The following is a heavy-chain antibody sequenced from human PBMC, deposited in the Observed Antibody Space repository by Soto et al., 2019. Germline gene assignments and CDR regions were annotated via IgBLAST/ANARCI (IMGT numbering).Heavy chain of an antibody. CDR3: AGVNYDILTGYYSSRRRNWFDP. CDR2: IYHSGST. J-gene: IGHJ5*02. Sequence: SETLSLTCAVSGGSISSSNWWSWVRQPPGKGLEWIGEIYHSGSTNYNPSLKSRVTISVDKSKNQFSLKLSSVTAADTAVYYCAGVNYDILTGYYSSRRRNWFDPWGQGTLVTVSS. V-gene: IGHV4-4*02. CDR1: GGSISSSNW. D-gene: IGHD3-9*01.